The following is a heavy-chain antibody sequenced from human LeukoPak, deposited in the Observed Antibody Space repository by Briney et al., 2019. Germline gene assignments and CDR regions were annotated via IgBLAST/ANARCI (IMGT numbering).Heavy chain of an antibody. CDR2: ISGSGGST. Sequence: GGSLRLSCAASGFTFSSYAMSWVRQAPGKGLEWVSAISGSGGSTYYADSVKGRFTISRDNSKNTLYLQMHSLRAKDTAVYYCVKPNWPRLYGSGSYPPDAFDIWGQGTMVTVSS. CDR3: VKPNWPRLYGSGSYPPDAFDI. J-gene: IGHJ3*02. D-gene: IGHD3-10*01. CDR1: GFTFSSYA. V-gene: IGHV3-23*01.